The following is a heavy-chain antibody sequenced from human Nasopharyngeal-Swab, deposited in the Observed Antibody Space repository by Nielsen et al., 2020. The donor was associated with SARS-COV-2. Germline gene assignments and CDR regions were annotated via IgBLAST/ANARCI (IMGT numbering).Heavy chain of an antibody. CDR2: IYYSGST. V-gene: IGHV4-61*01. D-gene: IGHD1-7*01. J-gene: IGHJ3*02. Sequence: SETLSLTCTVSGGSVSSGSYYWSWIRQPPGKGLEWIGYIYYSGSTNYNPSLKSRVTISVDTSKNQFSLRLSSMTAADTAVYYCAREWGYITGTQAFEIWGQGTMVTVSS. CDR1: GGSVSSGSYY. CDR3: AREWGYITGTQAFEI.